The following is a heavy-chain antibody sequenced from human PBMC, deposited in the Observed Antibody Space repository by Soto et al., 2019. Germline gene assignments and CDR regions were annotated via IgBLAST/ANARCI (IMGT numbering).Heavy chain of an antibody. CDR3: ARDLIGDLYY. CDR1: GYSFTTYG. J-gene: IGHJ4*02. D-gene: IGHD3-10*01. Sequence: QVQLGQSGAEVRQPGASVKVSCKASGYSFTTYGMSWVRQAPGQGLEYMGWINGYGHGAKYVQRFQGRFFMTTHTSTIATYIDLTTLTSEHTAIYYCARDLIGDLYYWGQGTVVIVS. CDR2: INGYGHGA. V-gene: IGHV1-18*01.